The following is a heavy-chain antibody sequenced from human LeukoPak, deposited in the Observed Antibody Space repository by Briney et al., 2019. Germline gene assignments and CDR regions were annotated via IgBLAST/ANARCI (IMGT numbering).Heavy chain of an antibody. V-gene: IGHV1-2*06. CDR3: AIDSYDSSVGYYYMDV. CDR2: INPNSGGT. J-gene: IGHJ6*03. Sequence: GASVKVSCKASGYTFTGYYMHWVRQAPGQGQEGMGRINPNSGGTNYAHTFQGTVTMTRDTSISTAYMELSRLRSDDTAVYYCAIDSYDSSVGYYYMDVWGKGTTVTVSS. D-gene: IGHD3-22*01. CDR1: GYTFTGYY.